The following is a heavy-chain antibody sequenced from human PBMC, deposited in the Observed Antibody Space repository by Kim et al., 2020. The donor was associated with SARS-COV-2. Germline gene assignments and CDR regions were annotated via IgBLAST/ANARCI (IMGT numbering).Heavy chain of an antibody. CDR2: ISYSGST. D-gene: IGHD3-16*01. CDR1: GGSISSSSRY. Sequence: SETLSLTCTVSGGSISSSSRYWGWIRQPPGKGLEWIVHISYSGSTYYNPSLKSRVTISVDTSKNQFSLRLTSVSAADTAVYYCARGLTSREGWGNWFDP. CDR3: ARGLTSREGWGNWFDP. J-gene: IGHJ5*02. V-gene: IGHV4-39*01.